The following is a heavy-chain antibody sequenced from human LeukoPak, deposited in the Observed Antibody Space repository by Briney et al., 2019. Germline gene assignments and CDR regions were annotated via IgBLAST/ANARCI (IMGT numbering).Heavy chain of an antibody. V-gene: IGHV4-59*01. D-gene: IGHD2-15*01. CDR3: ARNGAYCSGGSCAHDTFDM. J-gene: IGHJ3*02. CDR2: IYYSGGT. CDR1: GGSISSYY. Sequence: SETLSLTCTVSGGSISSYYWSWIRQPPGKGLEWIGYIYYSGGTTYNTSLKSRVTISVATSKNQFSLKLSSVTAADTAVYYCARNGAYCSGGSCAHDTFDMWGQGTMVTVSS.